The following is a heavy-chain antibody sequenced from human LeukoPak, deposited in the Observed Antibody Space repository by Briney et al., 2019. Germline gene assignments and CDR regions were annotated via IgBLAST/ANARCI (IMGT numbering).Heavy chain of an antibody. V-gene: IGHV1-18*01. D-gene: IGHD3-9*01. Sequence: GASVKVSCKASGGTFSSYAISWVRQAPGQGLEWMGWISAYNGNTNYAQKLQGRVTMTTDTSTSTAYMELRSLRSDDTAVYYCARDPSGAIFVDWLFLDYWGQGTLVTVSS. CDR1: GGTFSSYA. CDR2: ISAYNGNT. CDR3: ARDPSGAIFVDWLFLDY. J-gene: IGHJ4*02.